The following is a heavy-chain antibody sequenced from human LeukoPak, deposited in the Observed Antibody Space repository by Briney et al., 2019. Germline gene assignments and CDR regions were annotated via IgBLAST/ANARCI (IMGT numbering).Heavy chain of an antibody. Sequence: ASVKVSCKASGYTFTSSYMHWVRQAPGQGLEWMGLINPSVGRTSYAQKFQGRLTVTADTSTSTVYMELSSLRFEDTAIYYCAGEPRGQLPASDSWGQGTLVIVSS. CDR2: INPSVGRT. J-gene: IGHJ4*02. V-gene: IGHV1-46*01. D-gene: IGHD1-26*01. CDR1: GYTFTSSY. CDR3: AGEPRGQLPASDS.